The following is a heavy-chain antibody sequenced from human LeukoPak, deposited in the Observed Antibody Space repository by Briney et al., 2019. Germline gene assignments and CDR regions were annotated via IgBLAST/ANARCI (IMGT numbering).Heavy chain of an antibody. CDR3: AKVKMENSYNNIGYYRNPLDV. Sequence: GRSLRLSCAAYEFTFSIYGMHWVRQAPGKGLEWLAVISYDGSERYYADSVKGRFTISRDNSENTLYLQMNSLTSEDTAVYYCAKVKMENSYNNIGYYRNPLDVWGLGTMVTVSS. D-gene: IGHD3-3*01. CDR2: ISYDGSER. J-gene: IGHJ3*01. V-gene: IGHV3-30*18. CDR1: EFTFSIYG.